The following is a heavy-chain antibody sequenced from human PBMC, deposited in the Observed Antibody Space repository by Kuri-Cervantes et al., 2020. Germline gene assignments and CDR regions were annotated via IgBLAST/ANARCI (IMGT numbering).Heavy chain of an antibody. CDR3: ARGEVVTATAY. J-gene: IGHJ4*02. CDR2: IKQDGSEK. Sequence: GESLKISCAASGFTFSSYWMSWVRQAPGKGLEWVANIKQDGSEKYYVDSVKGRFTISRDNAKNSLYLQMNSLRAEDTAVYYCARGEVVTATAYWGQGTLVTVSS. V-gene: IGHV3-7*04. D-gene: IGHD2-21*02. CDR1: GFTFSSYW.